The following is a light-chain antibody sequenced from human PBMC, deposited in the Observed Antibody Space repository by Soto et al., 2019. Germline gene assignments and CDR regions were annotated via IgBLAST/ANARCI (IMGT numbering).Light chain of an antibody. CDR2: DAS. Sequence: EIVLTQSPATLSLSPGERATLSCRASQSVSSYLAWYQQKPGQAPRLLIYDASNRATGIPARFSGSGYGTDFTLTISGLEHEDFAVYYFQQRSNWPWTFGQGTKVEIK. CDR3: QQRSNWPWT. V-gene: IGKV3-11*01. J-gene: IGKJ1*01. CDR1: QSVSSY.